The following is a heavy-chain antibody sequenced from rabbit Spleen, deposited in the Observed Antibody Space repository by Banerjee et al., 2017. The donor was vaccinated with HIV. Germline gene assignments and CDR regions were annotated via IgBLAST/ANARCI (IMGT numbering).Heavy chain of an antibody. CDR3: ARDLTNVIGWNFGW. CDR2: IDPVFGTT. J-gene: IGHJ6*01. CDR1: GFTLSSYY. Sequence: QLEESAGGLVQPGGSLKLSCKASGFTLSSYYMNWVRQAPGKGLEWIGYIDPVFGTTYYASWVNGRFSISRENAQNTVFLQMTSLTAADTATYFCARDLTNVIGWNFGWWGPGTLVTVS. V-gene: IGHV1S7*01. D-gene: IGHD4-1*01.